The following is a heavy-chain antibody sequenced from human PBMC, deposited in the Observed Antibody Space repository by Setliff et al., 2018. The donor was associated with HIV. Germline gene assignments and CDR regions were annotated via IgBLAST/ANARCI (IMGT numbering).Heavy chain of an antibody. CDR1: GYTFTGYY. CDR2: INPNSGGT. J-gene: IGHJ4*02. Sequence: SVKVSCKASGYTFTGYYMHWVRQAPGQGLEWMGWINPNSGGTNYAQKFQGRVTMTRDTSISTAYMELSRLRSDDTAVYYCARGSLLGYFDWLFPDWGQGTLVTVSS. V-gene: IGHV1-2*02. CDR3: ARGSLLGYFDWLFPD. D-gene: IGHD3-9*01.